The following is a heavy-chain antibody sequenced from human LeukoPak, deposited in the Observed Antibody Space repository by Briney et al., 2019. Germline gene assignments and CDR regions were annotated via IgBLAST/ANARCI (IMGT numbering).Heavy chain of an antibody. V-gene: IGHV1-18*01. CDR2: ICAYNGDT. Sequence: ASVKVSCKASGYTFISYGISWMRQAPGQGLEWMGWICAYNGDTNNAQKFQGRVTVTTDTSTSTAYMELRSLRSDDTAVYYCARDDRSGYYDDWGQGTLVTVSS. J-gene: IGHJ4*02. D-gene: IGHD3-22*01. CDR1: GYTFISYG. CDR3: ARDDRSGYYDD.